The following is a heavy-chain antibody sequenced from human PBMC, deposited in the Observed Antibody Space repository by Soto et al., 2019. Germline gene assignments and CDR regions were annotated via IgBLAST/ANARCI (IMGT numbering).Heavy chain of an antibody. Sequence: PSETLSLTCAVYGGSFSGYYWTWIRQPPGTGLEWIGEINHSGSTNYNPSLKSRVTISVDTSKNQFSLKLSSVTAADTAVYYCARNYYDSSGYFLDWFDPWGQGTLVTVSS. J-gene: IGHJ5*02. CDR3: ARNYYDSSGYFLDWFDP. D-gene: IGHD3-22*01. CDR2: INHSGST. CDR1: GGSFSGYY. V-gene: IGHV4-34*01.